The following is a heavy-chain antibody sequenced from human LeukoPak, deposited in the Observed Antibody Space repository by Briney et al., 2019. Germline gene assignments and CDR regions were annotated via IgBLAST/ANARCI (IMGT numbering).Heavy chain of an antibody. D-gene: IGHD3-3*01. V-gene: IGHV3-23*01. CDR1: GFTLSSYA. Sequence: GGSLRLSCAASGFTLSSYAMSWVRQAPGKGLEWVSAISGSGGSTYYADSVKGRFTISRDNSKNTLYLQMNSLRAEDTAVYYCAKDHDFWSGYSPPDYWGQGTLVTVSS. CDR2: ISGSGGST. CDR3: AKDHDFWSGYSPPDY. J-gene: IGHJ4*02.